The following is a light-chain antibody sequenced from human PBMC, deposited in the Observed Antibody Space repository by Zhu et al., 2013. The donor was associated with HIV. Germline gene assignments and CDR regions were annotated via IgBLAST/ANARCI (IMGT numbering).Light chain of an antibody. CDR3: QQYATSPLT. J-gene: IGKJ4*01. CDR1: QSVANS. V-gene: IGKV3-11*01. CDR2: DAS. Sequence: EIVLTQSPVTLSLSPGERATLSCRASQSVANSLAWYQQKPGQAPRLVIYDASRRATGIPARFSGSGSGTDFTLTISSLEPEDFAVYYCQQYATSPLTFGGGPTIEIK.